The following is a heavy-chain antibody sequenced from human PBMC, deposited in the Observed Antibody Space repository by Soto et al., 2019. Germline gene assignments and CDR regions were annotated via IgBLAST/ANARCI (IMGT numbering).Heavy chain of an antibody. Sequence: EVQLVQSGAEVKKPGESLKISCKGSGYSFTSYWIGWVRQMPGKGLEWMGIIYPGDSDTRYSPSFQGQVTISADKSISTAYLQWSSLKASDTAVYYCARDNIRYDSSGYYYNYYGMDVWGQGTTVTVSS. J-gene: IGHJ6*02. CDR2: IYPGDSDT. V-gene: IGHV5-51*01. D-gene: IGHD3-22*01. CDR3: ARDNIRYDSSGYYYNYYGMDV. CDR1: GYSFTSYW.